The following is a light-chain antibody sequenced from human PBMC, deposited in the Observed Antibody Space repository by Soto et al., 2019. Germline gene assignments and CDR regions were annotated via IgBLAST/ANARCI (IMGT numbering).Light chain of an antibody. V-gene: IGLV2-23*01. J-gene: IGLJ1*01. Sequence: QSALTQPASVSGSPGQSITISCTGTSSDVGSYNLVSWYQQHPVKAPKLMIYEGSKRPSGVSNRFSDSKSGNTASLTISGLQAEDEADYYCCSYAGSSASYVFGTGTKLTVL. CDR1: SSDVGSYNL. CDR3: CSYAGSSASYV. CDR2: EGS.